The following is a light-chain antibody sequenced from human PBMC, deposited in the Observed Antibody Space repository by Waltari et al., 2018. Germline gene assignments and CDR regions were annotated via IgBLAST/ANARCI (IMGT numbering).Light chain of an antibody. CDR3: SSWDDSLQGWL. CDR2: RDH. CDR1: SSNIGGHA. V-gene: IGLV1-44*01. J-gene: IGLJ3*02. Sequence: QSVLTQPPSASGTPGQRVTISCSGRSSNIGGHAVNWYQQPPGTAPKPLLYRDHQRPSGVPERFAGSRSGASASLAISGLQSDDEADYYCSSWDDSLQGWLFGGGTKLTVL.